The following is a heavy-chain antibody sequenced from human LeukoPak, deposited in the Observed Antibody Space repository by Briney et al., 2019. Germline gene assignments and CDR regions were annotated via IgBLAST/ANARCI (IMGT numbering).Heavy chain of an antibody. J-gene: IGHJ6*02. CDR2: IYSGGST. D-gene: IGHD3-9*01. CDR1: GFTVSSNY. CDR3: AGYDILTGPRYYYYGMDV. Sequence: GGSLRLSCAASGFTVSSNYMNWVRQAPGKGLEWVSVIYSGGSTYYADSVKGRFTISRDNSKNTLYLQMNSLRAEDTAVYYCAGYDILTGPRYYYYGMDVWGQGTTVTVSS. V-gene: IGHV3-66*01.